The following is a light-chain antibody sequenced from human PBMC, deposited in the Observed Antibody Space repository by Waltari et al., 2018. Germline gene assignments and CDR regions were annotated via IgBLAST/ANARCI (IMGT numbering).Light chain of an antibody. Sequence: EIVMTQSPATLSVSPGERATLSCRASQSVSGNLAWYQQKPGQAPRLLIYGASTRATGIPARFSGSGSGTEFTLTISSLQSEDFAVYYCQQYNNRHVTFGGGTKVEIK. J-gene: IGKJ4*01. CDR1: QSVSGN. CDR3: QQYNNRHVT. V-gene: IGKV3-15*01. CDR2: GAS.